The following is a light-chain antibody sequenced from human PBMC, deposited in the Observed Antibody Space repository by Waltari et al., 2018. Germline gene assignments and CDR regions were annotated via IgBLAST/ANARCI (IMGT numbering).Light chain of an antibody. CDR2: GAS. V-gene: IGKV3-15*01. CDR3: QQYNNGPPWT. CDR1: QPVSSN. Sequence: ETILTQSPSTLSVSPGERATLSCRASQPVSSNLAWYQQTPGQAPRLLIYGASTRAAGIPARFSGSGSGTQCTLAINSLQSEDFAGDYCQQYNNGPPWTFGQGTKVEIK. J-gene: IGKJ1*01.